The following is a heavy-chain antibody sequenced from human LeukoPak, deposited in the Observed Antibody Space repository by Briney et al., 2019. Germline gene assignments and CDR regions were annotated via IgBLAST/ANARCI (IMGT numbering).Heavy chain of an antibody. J-gene: IGHJ6*03. CDR1: SGSFSGYY. V-gene: IGHV4-34*01. D-gene: IGHD5-18*01. CDR2: INHSGST. CDR3: ARGGEYSYGYKAYLYMDV. Sequence: PSETLSLTCAVYSGSFSGYYWSWIRQPPGKGLEWIGEINHSGSTNYNPSLKSRVTISVDTSKNQFSLKLSSVTAAGTAVYYCARGGEYSYGYKAYLYMDVWGKGTTVTVSS.